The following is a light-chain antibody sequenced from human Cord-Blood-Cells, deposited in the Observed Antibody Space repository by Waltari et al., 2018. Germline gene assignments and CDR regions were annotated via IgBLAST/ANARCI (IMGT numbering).Light chain of an antibody. CDR2: GAS. V-gene: IGKV3-20*01. CDR1: QSVSSSY. Sequence: EIVLTQSPGTLSLSPGQRATLSCRASQSVSSSYLAWYQQKPGQAPRLLIDGASSRATGIPDRFSGSGSATDFTLTISRLEPEDFAGYYCQQYGSSPPNSFGQGTKLEIK. CDR3: QQYGSSPPNS. J-gene: IGKJ2*03.